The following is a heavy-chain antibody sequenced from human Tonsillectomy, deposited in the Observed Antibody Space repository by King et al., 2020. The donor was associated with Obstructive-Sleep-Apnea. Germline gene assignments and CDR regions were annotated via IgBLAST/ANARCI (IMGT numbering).Heavy chain of an antibody. J-gene: IGHJ4*02. CDR1: GFTFSSYA. Sequence: QLVQSGGGVVQPGRSLRLSCAASGFTFSSYAMHLVRQAPGKGREWGAIILYDGNNKYYAESVKGRFTIPRDNSKHTLYLQMNSLRAEDTAVYYWARSIVVVTAITDYWGQGTLVTVSS. D-gene: IGHD2-21*02. CDR2: ILYDGNNK. V-gene: IGHV3-30-3*01. CDR3: ARSIVVVTAITDY.